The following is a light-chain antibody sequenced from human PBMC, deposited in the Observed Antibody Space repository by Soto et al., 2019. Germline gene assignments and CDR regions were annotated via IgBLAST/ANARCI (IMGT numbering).Light chain of an antibody. J-gene: IGLJ1*01. CDR1: SSNIGNNY. CDR2: ENN. CDR3: GTWDSSLSAYV. V-gene: IGLV1-51*02. Sequence: QSVLTQPPSVSAAPGQKVTISCSGSSSNIGNNYVYWYQQLPGTAPKLLIYENNKRPSGIPDRFSVSKSGTSATLGITGLQTGDEAYYYCGTWDSSLSAYVFGTGTKVTVL.